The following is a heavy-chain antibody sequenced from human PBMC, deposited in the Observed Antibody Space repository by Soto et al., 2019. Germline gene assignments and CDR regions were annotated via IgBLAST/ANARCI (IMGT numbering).Heavy chain of an antibody. CDR2: IYTSGST. V-gene: IGHV4-4*07. CDR3: ARGNAERPITYYGMDV. J-gene: IGHJ6*02. CDR1: GGSISSYY. Sequence: SETLSLTCTVSGGSISSYYWSWIRQPAGKGLEWIGRIYTSGSTNYNPSLKSRVTMSVDTSKNQFSLKLSSVTAADTAVYYCARGNAERPITYYGMDVWGQGTTVTVYS.